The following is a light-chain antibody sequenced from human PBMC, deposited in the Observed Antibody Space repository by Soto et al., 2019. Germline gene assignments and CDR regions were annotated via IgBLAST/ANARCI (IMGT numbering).Light chain of an antibody. CDR1: QNINSW. CDR3: QQFDSYPYT. J-gene: IGKJ2*01. CDR2: KAS. Sequence: DIQMTQSPSTLSASVGDRVTITCRASQNINSWLAWYQQKPGRAPKLLIYKASRLQSGVPSRFSGTESGTEFTLTISSLQPDDFATYYGQQFDSYPYTFGQGTNLEI. V-gene: IGKV1-5*03.